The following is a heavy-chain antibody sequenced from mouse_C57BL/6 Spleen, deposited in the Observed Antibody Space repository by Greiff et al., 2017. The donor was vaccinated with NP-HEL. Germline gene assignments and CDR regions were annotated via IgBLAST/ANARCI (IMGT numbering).Heavy chain of an antibody. V-gene: IGHV5-6*01. D-gene: IGHD2-1*01. CDR3: ARGGGNYRPLDY. J-gene: IGHJ4*01. Sequence: EVKLMESGGDLVKPGGSLKLSCAASGFTFSSYGMSWVRQTPVKRLEWVATISSGGSYTYYPDSVKGRFTISRDNAKNTLYLQMSSLKSEDTAMYYCARGGGNYRPLDYWGQGTSVTVSS. CDR2: ISSGGSYT. CDR1: GFTFSSYG.